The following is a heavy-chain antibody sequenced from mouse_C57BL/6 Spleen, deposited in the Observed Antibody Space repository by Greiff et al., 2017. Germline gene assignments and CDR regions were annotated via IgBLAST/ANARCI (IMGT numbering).Heavy chain of an antibody. V-gene: IGHV5-9*01. D-gene: IGHD2-12*01. CDR1: GFTFSSYT. Sequence: EVKLMESGGGLVKPGGSLKLSCAASGFTFSSYTMSWVRQTPEKRLEWVATISGGGGNTYYPDSVKGRFTISRDNAKNTLYLQMSSLRSEDTALYYCARGLLYDYFDYWGQDTTLTVSS. CDR3: ARGLLYDYFDY. J-gene: IGHJ2*01. CDR2: ISGGGGNT.